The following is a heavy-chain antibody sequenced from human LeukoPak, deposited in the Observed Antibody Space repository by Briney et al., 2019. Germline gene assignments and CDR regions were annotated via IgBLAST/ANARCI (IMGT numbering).Heavy chain of an antibody. CDR3: ARLLRYSDWSSGFDN. J-gene: IGHJ4*02. V-gene: IGHV4-34*01. CDR1: SGSFSGYY. Sequence: SETLSLTCAVYSGSFSGYYWSWIRQSSGKGLEWIGEITHSGSTNYNPSLKSRVTISVVSSKNQFSLKLSSVTAADTAVYYCARLLRYSDWSSGFDNWGQGTLVTVSS. D-gene: IGHD3-9*01. CDR2: ITHSGST.